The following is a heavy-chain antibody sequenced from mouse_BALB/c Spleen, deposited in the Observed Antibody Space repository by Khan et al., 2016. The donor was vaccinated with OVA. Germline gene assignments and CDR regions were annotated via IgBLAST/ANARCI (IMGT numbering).Heavy chain of an antibody. CDR2: IYPGDGDT. V-gene: IGHV1-80*01. CDR1: GYAFSNYW. J-gene: IGHJ3*01. CDR3: ARSGYDYFAY. Sequence: VQLQESGAELVRPGSSVKISCKASGYAFSNYWMNWVKQRPGQGLEWIGQIYPGDGDTSFNGKFRGKATLTADKSSSTAYMQHSSLTSEDSAVYFCARSGYDYFAYWGQGTLGTVSA. D-gene: IGHD2-14*01.